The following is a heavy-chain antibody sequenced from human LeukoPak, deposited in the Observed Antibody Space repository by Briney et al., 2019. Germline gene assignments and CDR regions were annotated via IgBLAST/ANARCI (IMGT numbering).Heavy chain of an antibody. D-gene: IGHD6-19*01. J-gene: IGHJ4*02. CDR3: ARSRAIAVAGTGDY. CDR2: ISAYNGNT. CDR1: GGTFSSYA. Sequence: ASVKVSCKASGGTFSSYAISWVRQAPGQGLEWMGWISAYNGNTNYAQKLQGRVTMTTDTSTSTAYMELRSLRSDDTAVYYCARSRAIAVAGTGDYWGQGTLVTVSS. V-gene: IGHV1-18*01.